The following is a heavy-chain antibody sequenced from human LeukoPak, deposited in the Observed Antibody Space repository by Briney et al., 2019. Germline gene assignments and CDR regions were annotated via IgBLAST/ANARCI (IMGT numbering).Heavy chain of an antibody. CDR2: ISSTSDYI. J-gene: IGHJ3*02. CDR3: VSGNDPDSTWENYRLDAFDI. CDR1: GYTFSHYS. D-gene: IGHD3-16*02. V-gene: IGHV3-21*01. Sequence: PGESLRLSCAAAGYTFSHYSVNWVRQPPRKGLGWVSSISSTSDYIYYADSVKGRFTISRDNTKSSLYLQMNSLRAEDTAVYYCVSGNDPDSTWENYRLDAFDIWGQGTTVIVSS.